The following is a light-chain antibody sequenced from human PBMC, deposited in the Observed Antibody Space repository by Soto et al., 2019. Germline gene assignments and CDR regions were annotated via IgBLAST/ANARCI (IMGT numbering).Light chain of an antibody. CDR2: KAS. V-gene: IGKV1-5*03. CDR3: QQYNSYSRT. Sequence: DIQMTQSPSTLSASIGDRVTITCRANQSISTWLAWYQQEPGKAPKLLIYKASHLDSGVPSRFSGSGSGTEFTLTISSLQRDDFATYYCQQYNSYSRTFGQGTKVEIK. CDR1: QSISTW. J-gene: IGKJ1*01.